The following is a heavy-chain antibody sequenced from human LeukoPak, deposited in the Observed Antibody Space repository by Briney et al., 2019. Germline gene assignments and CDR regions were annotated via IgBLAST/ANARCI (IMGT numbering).Heavy chain of an antibody. Sequence: PGGSLRLSCAASGFTFSSYWMSWVRQAPGKGLEWVANIKQDGREKYYVDPVKGRFTISRDNAKNTLYLQMNSLRAGDTAVYYCARDYGEVATILDYWGQGTLVTVSS. V-gene: IGHV3-7*01. D-gene: IGHD5-12*01. J-gene: IGHJ4*02. CDR1: GFTFSSYW. CDR3: ARDYGEVATILDY. CDR2: IKQDGREK.